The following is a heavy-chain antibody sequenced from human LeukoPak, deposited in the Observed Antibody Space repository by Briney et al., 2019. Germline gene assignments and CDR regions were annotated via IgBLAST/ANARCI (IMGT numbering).Heavy chain of an antibody. CDR1: GYTFTSYY. CDR2: INPSGGST. J-gene: IGHJ6*04. Sequence: ASVKVSCKASGYTFTSYYMHWVRQAPGQGLEWMGIINPSGGSTSYAQRFQGRVTMTRDTSTSTVYMELSSLRSEDTAVYYCARGPSCTMVRGVHSRCMDVWGKGTTVTVSS. D-gene: IGHD3-10*01. V-gene: IGHV1-46*01. CDR3: ARGPSCTMVRGVHSRCMDV.